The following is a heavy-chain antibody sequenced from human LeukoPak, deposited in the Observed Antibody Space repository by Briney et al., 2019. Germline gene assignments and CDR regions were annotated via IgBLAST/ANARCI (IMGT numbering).Heavy chain of an antibody. CDR3: ARVALGSYNWFDP. CDR2: TSYDGRKT. V-gene: IGHV3-30-3*01. CDR1: GFIFNEHA. J-gene: IGHJ5*02. D-gene: IGHD3-10*01. Sequence: GGSLRLSCAASGFIFNEHAFHWVRQGPDKGLKWVAVTSYDGRKTFYAESLKGRFTISRDNAKNTVYLQMNSLRAEDTAVYYCARVALGSYNWFDPWGQGTLVTVSS.